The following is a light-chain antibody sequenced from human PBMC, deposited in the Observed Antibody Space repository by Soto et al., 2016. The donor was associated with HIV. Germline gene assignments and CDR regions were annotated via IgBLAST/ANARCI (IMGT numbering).Light chain of an antibody. Sequence: SYELTQPSSVSVSPGQTAKITCSGDILAKKYARWFQQKPGQAPLMVIYKDNKRPSGIPERFSGSTSGTTVTLTISGAQVEDEAAYYCYSAADKNWVLRRRDQADR. CDR3: YSAADKNWV. CDR1: ILAKKY. V-gene: IGLV3-27*01. J-gene: IGLJ3*02. CDR2: KDN.